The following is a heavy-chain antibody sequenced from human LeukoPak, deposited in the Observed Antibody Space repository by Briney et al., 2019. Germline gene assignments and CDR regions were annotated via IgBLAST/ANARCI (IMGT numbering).Heavy chain of an antibody. CDR1: GGSISSSSYY. D-gene: IGHD2-8*01. Sequence: PSETLSLTCTVSGGSISSSSYYWGWIRQPPGKGLEWIGSIYYSGSTYYNPSLKSRVTISVDTSKNQFSLKLSSVTAADTAVYYCAGGSHSGYCTNGVCYTYFDYWGQGTLVTVSS. CDR2: IYYSGST. J-gene: IGHJ4*02. V-gene: IGHV4-39*07. CDR3: AGGSHSGYCTNGVCYTYFDY.